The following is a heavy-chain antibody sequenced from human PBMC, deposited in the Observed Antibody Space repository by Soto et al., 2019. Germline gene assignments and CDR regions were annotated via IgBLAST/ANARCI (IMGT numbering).Heavy chain of an antibody. V-gene: IGHV1-2*04. CDR3: ARASDDSSGYYYDLYYFDY. D-gene: IGHD3-22*01. CDR1: GYTFTGYY. Sequence: ASVKVSCKASGYTFTGYYLHWVRQAPGQGLEWMGWINPNSGGTNYAQKFQGWVTMTRDTSISTAYMELRSLRSDDTAVYYCARASDDSSGYYYDLYYFDYWGQGTLVTVSS. J-gene: IGHJ4*02. CDR2: INPNSGGT.